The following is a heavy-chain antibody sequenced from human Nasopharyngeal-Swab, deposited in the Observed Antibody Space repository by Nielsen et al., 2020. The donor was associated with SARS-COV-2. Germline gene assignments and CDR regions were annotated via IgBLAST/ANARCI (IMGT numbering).Heavy chain of an antibody. CDR2: ISSSGSTI. CDR3: ARDGRTYCSSTSCDNRTYYYYGMDV. V-gene: IGHV3-11*04. D-gene: IGHD2-2*02. CDR1: GFTFSDYY. Sequence: GESLKISCAASGFTFSDYYMSWIRQAPGKGLELVSYISSSGSTIYYADSVKGRFTISRDNAKNSLYLQMNSLRAEDTAVYYCARDGRTYCSSTSCDNRTYYYYGMDVWGQGTTVTVSS. J-gene: IGHJ6*02.